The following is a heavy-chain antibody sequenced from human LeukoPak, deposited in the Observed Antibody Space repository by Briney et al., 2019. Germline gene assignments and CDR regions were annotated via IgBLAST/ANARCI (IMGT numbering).Heavy chain of an antibody. V-gene: IGHV3-21*01. Sequence: PGGSLRLSCAASGFTFSSYSMNWVRQAPGKGLEWVSSISSSSSYIYYADSVKGRFTISRDNANNSLYLQMNSLRAEDTAVYYCAKVGFREYYFDYWGQGTLVTVSS. CDR3: AKVGFREYYFDY. J-gene: IGHJ4*02. D-gene: IGHD3-10*01. CDR2: ISSSSSYI. CDR1: GFTFSSYS.